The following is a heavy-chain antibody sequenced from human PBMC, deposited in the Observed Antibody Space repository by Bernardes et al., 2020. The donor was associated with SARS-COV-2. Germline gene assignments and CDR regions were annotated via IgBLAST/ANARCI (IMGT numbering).Heavy chain of an antibody. D-gene: IGHD1-26*01. CDR2: ISGSGKST. J-gene: IGHJ4*02. V-gene: IGHV3-23*01. CDR1: GFDFKTYA. Sequence: GSLSLSCAASGFDFKTYAVTWVRPTPGKGLEWVSGISGSGKSTSYADSVKGRFLISRDDSKNTVYLQIKTVRAEDAATYYCAKGGTGSYYSPPDYWGQGTTVSVSS. CDR3: AKGGTGSYYSPPDY.